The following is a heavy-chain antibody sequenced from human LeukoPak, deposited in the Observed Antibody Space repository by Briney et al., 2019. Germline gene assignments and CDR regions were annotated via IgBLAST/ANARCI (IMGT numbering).Heavy chain of an antibody. J-gene: IGHJ4*02. Sequence: GGSLGLSCAASGFTFSSYVMHWVRQAPGKGLEWVAVISYDGSNKYYADSVKGRFTISRDNSKNTLYLQMNSLRAEDTAVYYCSVDSSGSFTKQLDYWGQGTLVTVSS. V-gene: IGHV3-30-3*01. CDR3: SVDSSGSFTKQLDY. CDR1: GFTFSSYV. D-gene: IGHD3-22*01. CDR2: ISYDGSNK.